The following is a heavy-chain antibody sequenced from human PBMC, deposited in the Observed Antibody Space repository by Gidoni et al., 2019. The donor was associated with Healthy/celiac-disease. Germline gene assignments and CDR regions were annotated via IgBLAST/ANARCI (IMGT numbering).Heavy chain of an antibody. CDR1: GITFSSYA. D-gene: IGHD2-8*02. V-gene: IGHV3-30*04. J-gene: IGHJ4*02. Sequence: QVQLVESGGGVVQPGRSLRLSWAASGITFSSYAMHWVRQAPGKGLEWVAVISYDGSNKYYADSVKGRFTISRDNSKNTLYLQMNSLRAEDTAVYYCASLVCTGGVCPSNWGQGTLVTVSS. CDR3: ASLVCTGGVCPSN. CDR2: ISYDGSNK.